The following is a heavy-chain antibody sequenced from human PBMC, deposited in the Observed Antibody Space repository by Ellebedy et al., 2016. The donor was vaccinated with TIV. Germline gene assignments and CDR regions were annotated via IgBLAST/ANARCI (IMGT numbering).Heavy chain of an antibody. CDR2: INPTSGSS. D-gene: IGHD3-22*01. V-gene: IGHV1-46*01. Sequence: ASVKVSCKASGYTFTSYFLYWVRQAPGQGLEWMGIINPTSGSSNYAQKFQGRVTVTRDTSTSTVYMELSSLRSEDTAVYCCARGDNYYYDSSNYYYSYWGQGTLVTVSS. CDR3: ARGDNYYYDSSNYYYSY. J-gene: IGHJ4*02. CDR1: GYTFTSYF.